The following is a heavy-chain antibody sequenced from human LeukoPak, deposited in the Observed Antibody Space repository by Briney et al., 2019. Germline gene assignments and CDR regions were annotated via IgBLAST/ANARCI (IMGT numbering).Heavy chain of an antibody. Sequence: PSETLSLTCTVSGGSISSYYWSWIRQPPGKGLEWIGYIDYSGSTNYYPSLKSRVTISVDTSKNQFSLKLSSVTAADTAVFYCARLGVTQDAFDIWGQGTMVTVSS. D-gene: IGHD3-10*01. CDR1: GGSISSYY. CDR2: IDYSGST. CDR3: ARLGVTQDAFDI. J-gene: IGHJ3*02. V-gene: IGHV4-59*12.